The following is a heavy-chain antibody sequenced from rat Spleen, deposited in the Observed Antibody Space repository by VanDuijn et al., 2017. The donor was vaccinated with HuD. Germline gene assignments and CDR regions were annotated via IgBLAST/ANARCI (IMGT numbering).Heavy chain of an antibody. V-gene: IGHV5-31*01. CDR3: SRGGTTTGYFDY. Sequence: EVQLVESGGGLVQPGTSLKLSCVTSGFTFNNYWLSWVRQTPGKGLDWVASITKDGGSLFYRDSVKGRFTVSRDNEQNILYLQMDSLRSEDTATYYCSRGGTTTGYFDYWGQGVMVTVSS. CDR1: GFTFNNYW. D-gene: IGHD1-5*01. J-gene: IGHJ2*01. CDR2: ITKDGGSL.